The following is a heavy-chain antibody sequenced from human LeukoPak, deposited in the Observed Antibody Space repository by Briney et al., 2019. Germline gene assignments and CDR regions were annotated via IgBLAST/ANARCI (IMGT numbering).Heavy chain of an antibody. CDR3: ARGGRHQLVYYIDH. CDR2: INPNSGDT. D-gene: IGHD6-13*01. V-gene: IGHV1-2*02. CDR1: GYTFTGFY. Sequence: ASVKVSCKASGYTFTGFYMHWVRQAPGQGLEWMGWINPNSGDTNYAQKFQGRVTMTRDTSINTVYMELSRLRSDDTAVYYCARGGRHQLVYYIDHWGQGTLVTVSS. J-gene: IGHJ4*02.